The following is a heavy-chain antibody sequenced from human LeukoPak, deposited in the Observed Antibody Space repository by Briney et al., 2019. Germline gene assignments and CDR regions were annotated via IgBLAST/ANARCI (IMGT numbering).Heavy chain of an antibody. CDR1: GGSISSSSYY. Sequence: PSETLSLTCTVSGGSISSSSYYWGWIRQPPGKGLEWIGEIFYSGSTNYNPSLKSRIIISVDKSKNQFSLKLSSVTAADTAVYYCARDAIQLWLGMDVWGKGTTVTISS. CDR2: IFYSGST. J-gene: IGHJ6*04. CDR3: ARDAIQLWLGMDV. V-gene: IGHV4-39*07. D-gene: IGHD5-18*01.